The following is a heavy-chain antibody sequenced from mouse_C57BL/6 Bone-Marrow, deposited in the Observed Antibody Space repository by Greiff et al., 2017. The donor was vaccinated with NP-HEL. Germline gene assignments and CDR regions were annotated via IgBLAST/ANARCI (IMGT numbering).Heavy chain of an antibody. J-gene: IGHJ2*01. D-gene: IGHD3-1*01. CDR1: GYTFTSYW. Sequence: VQLQESGAELVRPGSSVKLSCKASGYTFTSYWMDWVKQRPGQGLEWIGNIYPSDSETHYNQKFKDKATLTVDKSSSTAYMQLSSLTSEDSAVYYCARGLTFDYWGQGTTLTVSS. V-gene: IGHV1-61*01. CDR3: ARGLTFDY. CDR2: IYPSDSET.